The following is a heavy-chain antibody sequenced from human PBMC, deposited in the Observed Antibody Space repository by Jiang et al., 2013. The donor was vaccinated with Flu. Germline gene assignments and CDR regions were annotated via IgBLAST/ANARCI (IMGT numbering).Heavy chain of an antibody. CDR1: S. V-gene: IGHV3-21*01. CDR2: ISSSSSYI. CDR3: ASTYYYGSGSYAY. D-gene: IGHD3-10*01. Sequence: SMNWVRQAPGKGLEWVSSISSSSSYIYYADSVKGRFTISRDNAKNSLYLQMNSLRAEDTAVYYCASTYYYGSGSYAYWGQGTLVTVSS. J-gene: IGHJ4*02.